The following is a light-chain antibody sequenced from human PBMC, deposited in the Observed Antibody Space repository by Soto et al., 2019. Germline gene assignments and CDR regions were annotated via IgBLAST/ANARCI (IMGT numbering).Light chain of an antibody. CDR1: QRLLHSNGYNY. J-gene: IGKJ4*01. Sequence: IVMTQSPLSLTVTPGEPASISCRSSQRLLHSNGYNYLEWYLQKPGQSPQLLINLDSDRASGVPDRFSGSGSGTDFTLKISRVEAEDVGLYYCQQCNNWPPVTFGGGTXL. CDR2: LDS. V-gene: IGKV2-28*01. CDR3: QQCNNWPPVT.